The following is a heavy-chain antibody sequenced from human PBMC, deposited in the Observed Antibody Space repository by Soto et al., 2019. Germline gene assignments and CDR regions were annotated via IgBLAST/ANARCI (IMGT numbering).Heavy chain of an antibody. V-gene: IGHV4-39*01. Sequence: PSETLSLTCTVSGGSISVSSTYYWGWIRQPPGKGLEWIGSINYSGSTYYNPSLKSRVTISVDTSKNQFSLNLNSVTAADTAIYYCAGHPGLDYWGQGTLVTVSS. J-gene: IGHJ4*02. CDR3: AGHPGLDY. CDR2: INYSGST. CDR1: GGSISVSSTYY. D-gene: IGHD2-8*02.